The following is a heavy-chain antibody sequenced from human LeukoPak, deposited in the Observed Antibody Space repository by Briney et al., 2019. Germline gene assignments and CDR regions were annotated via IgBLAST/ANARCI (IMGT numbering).Heavy chain of an antibody. V-gene: IGHV3-53*01. D-gene: IGHD3-22*01. J-gene: IGHJ4*02. CDR3: ARSPPDYYDSSPPGDY. Sequence: GGSLRLSCAASGFTVSSNYMSWVRQAPGKGLEWVSVIYSGGSTYYADSVKGRFTISRDNAKNSLYLQMNSLRAEDTAVYYCARSPPDYYDSSPPGDYWGQGTLVTVSS. CDR2: IYSGGST. CDR1: GFTVSSNY.